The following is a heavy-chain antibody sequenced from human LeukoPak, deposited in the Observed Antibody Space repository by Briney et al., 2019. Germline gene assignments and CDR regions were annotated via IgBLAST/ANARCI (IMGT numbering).Heavy chain of an antibody. Sequence: GGSLRLSCAVSGLTVSTNYMSWVRQAPGKGLEWLSLIYSSGSTYYADSVKGRFTISRDNSKNTLYLQMNSLRTEDTAVYFCSASRPHYGDYYGLDVWGHGTTVTVSS. CDR2: IYSSGST. CDR1: GLTVSTNY. J-gene: IGHJ6*02. D-gene: IGHD4/OR15-4a*01. V-gene: IGHV3-66*03. CDR3: SASRPHYGDYYGLDV.